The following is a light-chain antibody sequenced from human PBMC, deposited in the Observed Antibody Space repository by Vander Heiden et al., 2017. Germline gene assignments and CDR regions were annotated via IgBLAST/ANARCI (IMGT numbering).Light chain of an antibody. Sequence: VLTQCPGTLSLSPGERATRSCRASESVNSNYLAWYQQKPGQAPRLLIYDASSRATGIPDRFSGSGSGTDFTLTISRLEPEDAAVYYCQQYGRSIRTFGQGTKVEIK. CDR3: QQYGRSIRT. J-gene: IGKJ1*01. CDR2: DAS. V-gene: IGKV3-20*01. CDR1: ESVNSNY.